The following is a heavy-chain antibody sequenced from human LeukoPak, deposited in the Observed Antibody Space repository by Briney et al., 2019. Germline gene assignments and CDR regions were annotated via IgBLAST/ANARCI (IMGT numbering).Heavy chain of an antibody. CDR3: LYGMDV. V-gene: IGHV3-23*01. Sequence: GASVKVSCKASGYTFTTYAMTWVRQAPGKGLEWVSAISGSGGSPFYADSVRGRFTISRDNSKNTLYLQMNSLRTEDTAVYYCLYGMDVWGQETTVTVSS. CDR2: ISGSGGSP. CDR1: GYTFTTYA. J-gene: IGHJ6*02.